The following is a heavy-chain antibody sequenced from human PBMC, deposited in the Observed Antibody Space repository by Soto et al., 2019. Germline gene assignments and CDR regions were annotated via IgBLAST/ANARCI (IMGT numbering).Heavy chain of an antibody. CDR2: ISGSGGST. V-gene: IGHV3-23*01. CDR3: AKPNGVYGYGRYYYGMDV. D-gene: IGHD5-18*01. CDR1: GFTFSSYA. Sequence: GGSLRLSCAASGFTFSSYAMSWVRQAPGKGLEWVSAISGSGGSTYYADSVKGRFTISRDNSKNTLYLQMNSLRAEDTAVYYCAKPNGVYGYGRYYYGMDVWGQGTTVTVSS. J-gene: IGHJ6*02.